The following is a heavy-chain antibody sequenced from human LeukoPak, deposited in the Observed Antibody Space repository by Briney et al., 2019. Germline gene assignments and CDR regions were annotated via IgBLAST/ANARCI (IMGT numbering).Heavy chain of an antibody. D-gene: IGHD3-22*01. CDR3: AKNTYYYDSSGYWAYDY. CDR2: IKQDGSEK. CDR1: GFTFSSYW. V-gene: IGHV3-7*01. Sequence: GGYLRLSCAASGFTFSSYWMSWVRQAPGKGLEWVANIKQDGSEKYYVDSVKGRFTISRDNAKNSLYLQMNSLRAEDTAVYYCAKNTYYYDSSGYWAYDYWGQGTLVTVSS. J-gene: IGHJ4*02.